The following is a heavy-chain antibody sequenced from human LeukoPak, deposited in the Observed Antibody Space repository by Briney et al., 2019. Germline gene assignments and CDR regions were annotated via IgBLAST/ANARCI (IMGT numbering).Heavy chain of an antibody. CDR3: ARVGRITAASDSDD. V-gene: IGHV3-74*03. Sequence: GGSLRLSCAVSGFTFSSHWMHWVRQAPGKGLVWVSRITSDGSDTKYADSVKGRFTISRDNAKNTLYLQMNSLRDEATAVYYGARVGRITAASDSDDGGQGILVTVSS. J-gene: IGHJ4*02. D-gene: IGHD1-26*01. CDR1: GFTFSSHW. CDR2: ITSDGSDT.